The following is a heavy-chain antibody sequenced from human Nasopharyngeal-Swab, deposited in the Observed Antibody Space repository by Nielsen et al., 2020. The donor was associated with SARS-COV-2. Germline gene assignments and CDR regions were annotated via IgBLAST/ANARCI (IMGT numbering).Heavy chain of an antibody. D-gene: IGHD6-13*01. V-gene: IGHV3-21*01. Sequence: GESLKISCAASGFTFSSYSMNWVRQAPGKGLEWVSSISSSSSYIYYADSVKGRFTISRDNAKNSLYLQMNSLRAEDTAVYYCARWGIAAAGTTWGFDYWGQGTLVTVSS. CDR3: ARWGIAAAGTTWGFDY. CDR1: GFTFSSYS. CDR2: ISSSSSYI. J-gene: IGHJ4*02.